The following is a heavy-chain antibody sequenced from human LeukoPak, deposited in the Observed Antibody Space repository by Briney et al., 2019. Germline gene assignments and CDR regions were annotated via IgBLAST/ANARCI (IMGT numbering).Heavy chain of an antibody. CDR1: GFTFSDYY. D-gene: IGHD3-3*01. CDR3: AKGLRFLEWLLLPLTPFDY. V-gene: IGHV3-11*01. CDR2: ISSSGSTI. Sequence: GGSLRLSCAASGFTFSDYYMSWIRQAPGKGLEWVSYISSSGSTIYYADSVKGRFTISRDNSKNTLYLQMNSLRAEDTAVYYCAKGLRFLEWLLLPLTPFDYWGQGTLVTVSS. J-gene: IGHJ4*02.